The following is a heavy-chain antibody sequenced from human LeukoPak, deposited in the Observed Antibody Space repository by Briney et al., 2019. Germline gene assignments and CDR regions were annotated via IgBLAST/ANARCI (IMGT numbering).Heavy chain of an antibody. D-gene: IGHD1-26*01. V-gene: IGHV4-59*08. Sequence: SETLSLTCIVSGGSINNHYWTWIRQTPGKGLEWIGDIHYTGTTKYNPSLKSRVTISIDTSKNQFSLELSSVTATDTADYFCATNRAGTYDRPFDIWGQGTMVTASS. J-gene: IGHJ3*02. CDR3: ATNRAGTYDRPFDI. CDR2: IHYTGTT. CDR1: GGSINNHY.